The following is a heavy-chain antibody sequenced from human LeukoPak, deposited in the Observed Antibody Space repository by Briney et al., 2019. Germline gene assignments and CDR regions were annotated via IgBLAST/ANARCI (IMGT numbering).Heavy chain of an antibody. J-gene: IGHJ4*02. CDR3: ARDILGNDFDY. V-gene: IGHV4-61*01. Sequence: SETLSLTCTVSGGSVSSGSYYWSWIRQPPGKGLEWIGYIYYSGSTNYNPSLRGRVTITVDTSKNQFSLKLSSVTAADTAVYYCARDILGNDFDYWGQGTMVTVSS. CDR1: GGSVSSGSYY. D-gene: IGHD3-16*01. CDR2: IYYSGST.